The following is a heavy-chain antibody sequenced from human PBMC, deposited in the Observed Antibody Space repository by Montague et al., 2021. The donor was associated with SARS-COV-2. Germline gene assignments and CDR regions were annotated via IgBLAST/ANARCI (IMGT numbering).Heavy chain of an antibody. V-gene: IGHV4-59*01. D-gene: IGHD1-1*01. CDR2: VHYTGST. CDR1: GGSMSGYY. J-gene: IGHJ4*02. Sequence: SETLSLTCEVSGGSMSGYYWTWIRQSPGKGLEWIGYVHYTGSTKYNPSLKTRVSLSLDPPKNHFSLHLSSVTAADTAIYFCARAQNTCFIANCVNYFDVWGLGALVTVSS. CDR3: ARAQNTCFIANCVNYFDV.